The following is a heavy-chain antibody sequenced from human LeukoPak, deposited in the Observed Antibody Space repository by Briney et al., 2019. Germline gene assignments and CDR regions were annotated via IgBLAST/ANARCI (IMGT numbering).Heavy chain of an antibody. D-gene: IGHD6-13*01. CDR2: ISYDGSNK. CDR1: GFTFSSYA. CDR3: ARVAAAAKDY. V-gene: IGHV3-30-3*01. Sequence: PGRSLRLSCAASGFTFSSYAMHWVRQAPGKGLEWVAVISYDGSNKYYADSVKGRFTISRDNAKNSLYLQMNSLRAEDTAVYYCARVAAAAKDYWGQGTLVTVSS. J-gene: IGHJ4*02.